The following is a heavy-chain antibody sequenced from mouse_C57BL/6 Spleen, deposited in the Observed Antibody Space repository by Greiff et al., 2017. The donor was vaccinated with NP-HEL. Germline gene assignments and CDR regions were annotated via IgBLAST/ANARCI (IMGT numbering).Heavy chain of an antibody. J-gene: IGHJ2*01. D-gene: IGHD1-1*01. V-gene: IGHV1-22*01. CDR2: INPNNGGT. Sequence: EVQLQESGPELVKPGASVKMSCKASGYTFTDYNMHWVKQSHGKSLEWIGYINPNNGGTSYNQKFKGKATLTVNKSSSTAYMELRSLTSEDSAVYYCARWGLLRYFDYWGQGTTLTVSS. CDR1: GYTFTDYN. CDR3: ARWGLLRYFDY.